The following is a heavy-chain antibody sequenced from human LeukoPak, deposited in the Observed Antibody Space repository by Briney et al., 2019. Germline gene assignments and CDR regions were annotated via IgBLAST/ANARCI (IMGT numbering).Heavy chain of an antibody. V-gene: IGHV4-39*07. D-gene: IGHD3-16*02. CDR2: IYYSGST. J-gene: IGHJ5*02. Sequence: SETLFLTCTVSGGSISSSSYYWGWIRQPPGKGLEWIGSIYYSGSTYYNPSLKSRVTISVDTSKNQFSLKLSSVTAADTAVYYCARDRIMVTFGGLIVHPSNWFDPWGQGTLVTVSS. CDR3: ARDRIMVTFGGLIVHPSNWFDP. CDR1: GGSISSSSYY.